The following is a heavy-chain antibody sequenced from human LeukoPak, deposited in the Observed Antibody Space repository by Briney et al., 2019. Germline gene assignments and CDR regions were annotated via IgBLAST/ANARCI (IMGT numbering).Heavy chain of an antibody. V-gene: IGHV3-30-3*01. CDR2: ISYDGSNK. CDR3: AGNAYDYDSSGLN. Sequence: PGGSLRLSCAASGFTFSSYAMPWVRQAPGKGLEWVAVISYDGSNKYYADSVKGRFTISRDNSKNTLYLQMNSLRAEDTAVYYCAGNAYDYDSSGLNWGQGTLVTVSS. J-gene: IGHJ4*02. D-gene: IGHD3-22*01. CDR1: GFTFSSYA.